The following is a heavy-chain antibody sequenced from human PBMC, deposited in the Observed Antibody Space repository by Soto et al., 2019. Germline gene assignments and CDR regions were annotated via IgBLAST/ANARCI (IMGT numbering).Heavy chain of an antibody. CDR2: INPNSGGT. CDR1: GYTFTGYY. Sequence: ASVKVSCKASGYTFTGYYMHWVRQAPGQGLEWMGWINPNSGGTNYAQKFQGWVTMTRDTSISTAYMELSRLRSDDTAVYYCARVSSYGSHYYYYGMDVWGQGTTVTVSS. CDR3: ARVSSYGSHYYYYGMDV. D-gene: IGHD5-18*01. V-gene: IGHV1-2*04. J-gene: IGHJ6*02.